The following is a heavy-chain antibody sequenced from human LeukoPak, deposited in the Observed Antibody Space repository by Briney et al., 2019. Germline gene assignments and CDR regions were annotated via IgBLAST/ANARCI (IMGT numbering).Heavy chain of an antibody. J-gene: IGHJ4*02. Sequence: SETLSLTCTVSGGSISSYYWSWIRQHPGKGLEWIGYIYYSGSTYYNPSLKSRVTISVDTSKNQFSLKLSSVTAADTAVYYCATIDSSGYSTDYWGQGTLVTVSS. CDR3: ATIDSSGYSTDY. V-gene: IGHV4-59*06. CDR2: IYYSGST. CDR1: GGSISSYY. D-gene: IGHD3-22*01.